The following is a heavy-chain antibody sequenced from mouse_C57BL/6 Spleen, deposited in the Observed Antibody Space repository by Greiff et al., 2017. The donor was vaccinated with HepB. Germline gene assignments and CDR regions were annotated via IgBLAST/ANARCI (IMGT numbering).Heavy chain of an antibody. D-gene: IGHD4-1*01. CDR1: GFTFSDYG. J-gene: IGHJ3*01. CDR2: ISSGSSTI. Sequence: EVQRVESGGGLVKPGGSLKLSCAASGFTFSDYGMHWVRQAPEKGLEWVAYISSGSSTIYYADTVKGRFTISRDNAKNTLFLQMTSLRSEDTAMYYCARTRANFASWFAYWGQGTLVTVSA. V-gene: IGHV5-17*01. CDR3: ARTRANFASWFAY.